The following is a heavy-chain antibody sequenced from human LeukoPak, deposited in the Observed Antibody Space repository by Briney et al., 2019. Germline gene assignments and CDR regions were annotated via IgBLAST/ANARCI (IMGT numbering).Heavy chain of an antibody. CDR1: GFTFSSHW. D-gene: IGHD2-2*01. CDR3: ARENSHQLPYTLDY. CDR2: IKQDRSEK. J-gene: IGHJ4*02. V-gene: IGHV3-7*01. Sequence: GGSLRLSCAGSGFTFSSHWMTWVRQAPGKGLEWVANIKQDRSEKYSVDSVKGRFTISRDNAKNSLYLQMNSLRPEDTAVYYCARENSHQLPYTLDYWGQGTLVTVSS.